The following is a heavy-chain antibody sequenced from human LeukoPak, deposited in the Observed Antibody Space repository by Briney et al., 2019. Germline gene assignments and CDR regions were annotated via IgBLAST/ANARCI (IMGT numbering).Heavy chain of an antibody. D-gene: IGHD2-2*01. CDR3: AKATGPAAIGWFDP. V-gene: IGHV3-30*02. CDR1: GFTFSSYG. J-gene: IGHJ5*02. CDR2: IRYDGSNK. Sequence: GGSLRLSCAASGFTFSSYGMHWVRQAPGKGLEWVAFIRYDGSNKYYADSVKGRFTISRDNSKNTLYLQMNSLRAEDTAVYYCAKATGPAAIGWFDPWGQGTLVTVSS.